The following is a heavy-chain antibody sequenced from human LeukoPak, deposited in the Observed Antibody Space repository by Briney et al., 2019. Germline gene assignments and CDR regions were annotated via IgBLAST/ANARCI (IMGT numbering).Heavy chain of an antibody. J-gene: IGHJ4*02. D-gene: IGHD3-22*01. CDR2: IYYSGST. CDR3: ARDQREDYYDSSGYYDY. V-gene: IGHV4-39*06. CDR1: GGSISSSSYY. Sequence: NPSETLSLTCTVSGGSISSSSYYWGWIRQPPGKGLEWIGSIYYSGSTYYNPSLKSRVTISVDTSKNQFTLKLSSVTAADTAVYYCARDQREDYYDSSGYYDYWGQGTLVTVSS.